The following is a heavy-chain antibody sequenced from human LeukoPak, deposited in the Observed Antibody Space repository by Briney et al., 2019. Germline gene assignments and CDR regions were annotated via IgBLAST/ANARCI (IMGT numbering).Heavy chain of an antibody. D-gene: IGHD2-2*01. CDR1: AGSIRNYY. CDR2: VDKRGST. J-gene: IGHJ5*02. CDR3: ARGGSSCYGCHDWFDP. V-gene: IGHV4-59*08. Sequence: PSETLSLTCSVSAGSIRNYYLSWIRQSPGKGLEWIGNVDKRGSTNYNPSFKSRVIVSSDTSRNEFSLKLNSVTAADTAIYYCARGGSSCYGCHDWFDPWGQGTRVTVSS.